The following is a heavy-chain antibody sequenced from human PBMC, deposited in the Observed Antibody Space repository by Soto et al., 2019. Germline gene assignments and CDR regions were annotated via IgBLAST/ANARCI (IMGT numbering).Heavy chain of an antibody. CDR1: WFTVNSHY. Sequence: GGSLRLSCAPDWFTVNSHYMSLVRQAPGKGLEWVSVIYSGGSTYYADSVKGRFTISRHNSKNTLYLQMNSLRAEDTAVYYCARVFREGYSSSWYRNYYHSGMDAWGQGT. V-gene: IGHV3-53*04. J-gene: IGHJ6*02. CDR2: IYSGGST. CDR3: ARVFREGYSSSWYRNYYHSGMDA. D-gene: IGHD6-13*01.